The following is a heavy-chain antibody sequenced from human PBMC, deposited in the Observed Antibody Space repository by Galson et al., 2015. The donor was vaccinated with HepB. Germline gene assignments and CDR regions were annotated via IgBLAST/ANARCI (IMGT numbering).Heavy chain of an antibody. D-gene: IGHD3-9*01. J-gene: IGHJ4*02. CDR3: AAAPFYDILTGYLDY. CDR2: IIPILGIA. V-gene: IGHV1-69*02. CDR1: GGTFSSYT. Sequence: SVKVSCKASGGTFSSYTISWVRQAPGQGLEWMGRIIPILGIANYAQKFQGRVTITADKSTSTAYMELSSLGSEDTAVYYCAAAPFYDILTGYLDYWGQGTLVTVSS.